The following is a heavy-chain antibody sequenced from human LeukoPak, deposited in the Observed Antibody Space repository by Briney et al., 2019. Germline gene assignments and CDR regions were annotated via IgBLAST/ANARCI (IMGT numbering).Heavy chain of an antibody. D-gene: IGHD6-6*01. Sequence: ASVXXXXKASGYTFTSYDINWVRQATGQGLEWMGWMNPNSGNTGYAQKFQGRVTITRNTSISTAYMELSSLRSEDTAVYYCARGYSSSLTIYYYYYMDVWGKGTTVTVSS. CDR3: ARGYSSSLTIYYYYYMDV. CDR1: GYTFTSYD. J-gene: IGHJ6*03. V-gene: IGHV1-8*03. CDR2: MNPNSGNT.